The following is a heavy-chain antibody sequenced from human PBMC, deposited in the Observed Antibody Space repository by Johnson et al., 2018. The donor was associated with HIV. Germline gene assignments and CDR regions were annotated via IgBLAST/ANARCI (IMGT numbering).Heavy chain of an antibody. CDR2: IWYDGSNK. CDR1: GFTFRSYG. V-gene: IGHV3-33*06. CDR3: AKDRGSPGIPAAFDI. J-gene: IGHJ3*02. Sequence: QVHLVESGGGVVQPGRSLRLSCAASGFTFRSYGMHWVRQAPGKGLEWVAVIWYDGSNKYYVDSVKGRLTISRDNSKNTLYLQMNSLRAEDTAVYYCAKDRGSPGIPAAFDIWGQGTMVTVSS. D-gene: IGHD1-26*01.